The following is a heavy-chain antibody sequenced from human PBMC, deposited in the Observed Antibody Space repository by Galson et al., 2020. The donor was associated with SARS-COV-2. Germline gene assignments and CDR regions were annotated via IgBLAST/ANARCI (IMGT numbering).Heavy chain of an antibody. J-gene: IGHJ4*02. CDR3: ARRYSSSWPYFDY. CDR1: GFTFSSYG. D-gene: IGHD6-13*01. CDR2: IWYDGSNK. V-gene: IGHV3-33*01. Sequence: TGGSLRLSCAASGFTFSSYGMHSVRQAPGKGLEWVAVIWYDGSNKYYADSVKGRFTISRDNSKNTLYLQMNSLRAEDTAVYYCARRYSSSWPYFDYWGQGTLVTVSS.